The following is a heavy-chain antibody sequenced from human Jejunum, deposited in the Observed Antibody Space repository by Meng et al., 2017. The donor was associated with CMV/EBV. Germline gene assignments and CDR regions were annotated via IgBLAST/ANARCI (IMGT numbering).Heavy chain of an antibody. CDR2: IRSKTYSSAT. CDR1: LSDYT. D-gene: IGHD2-2*01. J-gene: IGHJ5*02. Sequence: LSDYTIHWVRQAPGRGLEWVGRIRSKTYSSATAFAASVKGRFIISRDDSKNTAYLQMNSLKTEDTAVYYCTRHSIVVVPAAGFDPWGQGTLVTVSS. V-gene: IGHV3-73*01. CDR3: TRHSIVVVPAAGFDP.